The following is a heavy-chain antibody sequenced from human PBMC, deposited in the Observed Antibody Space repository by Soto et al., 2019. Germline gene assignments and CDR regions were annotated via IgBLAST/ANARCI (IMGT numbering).Heavy chain of an antibody. D-gene: IGHD3-22*01. V-gene: IGHV4-4*02. Sequence: QVQMEESGPGLVKPSGTLSLTCAVSGDSVSRSTWWSWVRQTPEKGLEWIGEVYQSGITHYSPSLKNRSTISLDKSKNQFSLKLPSVTAADAAVYFCARDGHFDSSGIMDVWGRGTTVTVAS. CDR1: GDSVSRSTW. CDR3: ARDGHFDSSGIMDV. CDR2: VYQSGIT. J-gene: IGHJ6*02.